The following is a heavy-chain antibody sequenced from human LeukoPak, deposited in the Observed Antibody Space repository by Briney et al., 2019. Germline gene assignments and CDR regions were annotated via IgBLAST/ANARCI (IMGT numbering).Heavy chain of an antibody. V-gene: IGHV4-4*07. J-gene: IGHJ5*02. CDR1: GGSISSYY. CDR3: ARDVGGYCSSTSCYHNWFDP. Sequence: SETLSLTCTVSGGSISSYYWSWIRQPAGKGLEWIGRIYTSGSTNYNPSLKSRVTMSVDTSKNQFSLKLSSVTAADTAVYYCARDVGGYCSSTSCYHNWFDPWGQGTLVTGSS. CDR2: IYTSGST. D-gene: IGHD2-2*01.